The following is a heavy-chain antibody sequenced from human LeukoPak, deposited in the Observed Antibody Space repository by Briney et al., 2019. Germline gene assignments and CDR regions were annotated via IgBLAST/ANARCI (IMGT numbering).Heavy chain of an antibody. J-gene: IGHJ4*02. D-gene: IGHD2-2*01. CDR2: IRYDGSNK. CDR3: VRTVVVPAATGGDY. Sequence: PGGSLRLSCAASGFTFSSYGMHWVRQAPGKGLEWVAFIRYDGSNKYYADSVKGRFTISRDNSKNTLYLQMNSLRAEDTAVYYCVRTVVVPAATGGDYWGQGTLVTVSS. CDR1: GFTFSSYG. V-gene: IGHV3-30*02.